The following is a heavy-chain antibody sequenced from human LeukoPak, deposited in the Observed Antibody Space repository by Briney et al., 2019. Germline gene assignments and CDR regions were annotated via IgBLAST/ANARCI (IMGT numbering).Heavy chain of an antibody. CDR1: GFTFSSYN. V-gene: IGHV3-48*02. Sequence: GGSLRLSCAASGFTFSSYNMNWVRQAPGKGLEWVSYISSSSSTIYYADSVKGRFTISRDNAKNSLYLQMNSLRDEDTGVYYWARRYGYSSDYWGQGTLVTVSS. J-gene: IGHJ4*02. CDR2: ISSSSSTI. D-gene: IGHD5-18*01. CDR3: ARRYGYSSDY.